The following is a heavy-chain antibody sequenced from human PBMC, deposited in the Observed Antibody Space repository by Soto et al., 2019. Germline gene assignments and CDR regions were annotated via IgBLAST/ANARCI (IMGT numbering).Heavy chain of an antibody. CDR3: ARESMGATTSYYYGMDV. J-gene: IGHJ6*02. V-gene: IGHV1-2*04. Sequence: QVQLVQSGAEVKKPGASVKVSCKASGYTFTGYYMHWVRQAPGQGLVWMGWINPNSGGTNYAQKFQGWFTMTRDTSISTAYMELSRLRSDDTAVYYCARESMGATTSYYYGMDVWGQGTTVTVSS. D-gene: IGHD1-26*01. CDR2: INPNSGGT. CDR1: GYTFTGYY.